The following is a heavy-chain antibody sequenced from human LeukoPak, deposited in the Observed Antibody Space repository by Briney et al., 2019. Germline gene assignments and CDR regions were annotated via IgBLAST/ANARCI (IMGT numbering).Heavy chain of an antibody. Sequence: PGGSLRLSCSASGFTFDDYAMHWVRQAPGKGLEWVSGINWNSGSIDYADSVKGRFTISRDNAKNSLYLQMNSLRAEDTALYYCAKDWDNYSSSWGYFENWGQGTLVIVSS. V-gene: IGHV3-9*01. CDR2: INWNSGSI. J-gene: IGHJ4*02. D-gene: IGHD6-13*01. CDR3: AKDWDNYSSSWGYFEN. CDR1: GFTFDDYA.